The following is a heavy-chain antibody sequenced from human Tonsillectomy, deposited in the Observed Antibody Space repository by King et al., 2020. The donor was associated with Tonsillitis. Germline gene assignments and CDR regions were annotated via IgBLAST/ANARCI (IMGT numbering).Heavy chain of an antibody. CDR2: INVYNGNT. V-gene: IGHV1-18*01. J-gene: IGHJ4*02. CDR1: GYTFTSNG. D-gene: IGHD3-16*02. Sequence: VQLVESGAEVKKPGASVKVSCTASGYTFTSNGISWVRQAPGQGLEWMGWINVYNGNTKYAEKFQGRVTMTTDISTTTAYMDLRSLRSDDTAVYYCARYLGGDYRPHADQWGQGTLVTVSS. CDR3: ARYLGGDYRPHADQ.